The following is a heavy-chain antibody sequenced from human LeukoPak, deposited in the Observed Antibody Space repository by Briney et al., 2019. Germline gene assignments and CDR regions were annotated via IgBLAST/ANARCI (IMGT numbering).Heavy chain of an antibody. D-gene: IGHD3-10*01. CDR2: IYYSGIT. CDR1: GGSISSYY. V-gene: IGHV4-59*01. CDR3: ARDHGSY. Sequence: SETLSLTCTVSGGSISSYYWSWIRQPPGRGLEWIGYIYYSGITNYNPSLKSRVTISVDTSKNQFSLKVSSVTAADTAVYYCARDHGSYWGQGTLVTVSS. J-gene: IGHJ4*02.